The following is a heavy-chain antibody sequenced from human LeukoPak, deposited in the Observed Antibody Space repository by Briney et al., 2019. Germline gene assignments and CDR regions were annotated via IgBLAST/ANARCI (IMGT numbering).Heavy chain of an antibody. CDR1: GYTFTSYA. Sequence: ASVKVSCKASGYTFTSYAMHWVRQAPGQGLEWMGWISAYNGDTKSAPKFQGRVTMTTDTPTTTAYTDLRSLRSDDTAVYYCARTCPLLYCSSSFFDPWGRGTLVTVSS. J-gene: IGHJ5*02. D-gene: IGHD2-2*01. V-gene: IGHV1-18*01. CDR2: ISAYNGDT. CDR3: ARTCPLLYCSSSFFDP.